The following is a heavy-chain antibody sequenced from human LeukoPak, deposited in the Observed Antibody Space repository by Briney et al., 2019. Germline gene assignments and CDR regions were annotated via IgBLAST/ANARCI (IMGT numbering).Heavy chain of an antibody. J-gene: IGHJ4*02. D-gene: IGHD3-16*01. CDR3: AREGPLGKYYDY. CDR2: FSYSGGT. V-gene: IGHV4-59*01. Sequence: SETLSLTCTVSGGSINNLFWTWIRQPPGKGLEWIGYFSYSGGTTYNPSLKSRVTISIDTSKNQFSLNLNSVTAADTAVYYCAREGPLGKYYDYWGPGTLVTVSP. CDR1: GGSINNLF.